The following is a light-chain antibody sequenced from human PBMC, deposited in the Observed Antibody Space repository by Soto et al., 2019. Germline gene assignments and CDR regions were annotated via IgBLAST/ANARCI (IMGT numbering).Light chain of an antibody. J-gene: IGKJ3*01. V-gene: IGKV1-12*02. CDR2: GAS. Sequence: DIQMTQSPSSVSASVGDRVTITCRASQGISSWLDWYQQKPGKAPKLLIYGASNLKSGVPPRFSGSGSGTDVTLTISSLQPEDFATYDCQQAYSLPFTFGPGTKVDIK. CDR3: QQAYSLPFT. CDR1: QGISSW.